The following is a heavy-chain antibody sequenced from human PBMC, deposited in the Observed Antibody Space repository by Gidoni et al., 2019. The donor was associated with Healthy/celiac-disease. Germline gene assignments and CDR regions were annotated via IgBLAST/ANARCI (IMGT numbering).Heavy chain of an antibody. J-gene: IGHJ4*02. D-gene: IGHD6-19*01. V-gene: IGHV3-9*01. CDR2: ISWNSGSI. Sequence: EVQLVESVGGLVHPGRSLRLSCAASGFPFDDYAMHWVRQAPGKGLEWVSGISWNSGSIGYADSVKGRFTISRDNAKNSLYLQMNSLRAEDTALYYCAKDTGSGWYVPGYFDYWGQGTLVTVSS. CDR3: AKDTGSGWYVPGYFDY. CDR1: GFPFDDYA.